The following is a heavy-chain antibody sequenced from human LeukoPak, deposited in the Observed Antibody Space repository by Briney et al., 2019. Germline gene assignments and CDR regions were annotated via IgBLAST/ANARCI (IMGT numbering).Heavy chain of an antibody. D-gene: IGHD5-18*01. J-gene: IGHJ4*02. Sequence: PGGSLRLSCAASGFTFSSYSMNWVRQAPGKGLEWVSSISSSSYIYYADSVKGRFTISRDNAKNSLYLQMNSLRAEDTAVYYCARDPSDTAMVFDYWGQGTLVTVSS. CDR1: GFTFSSYS. CDR2: ISSSSYI. CDR3: ARDPSDTAMVFDY. V-gene: IGHV3-21*01.